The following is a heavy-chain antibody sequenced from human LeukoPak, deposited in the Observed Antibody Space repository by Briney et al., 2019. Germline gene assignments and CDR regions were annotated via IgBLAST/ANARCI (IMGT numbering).Heavy chain of an antibody. CDR1: GGSMSSYY. V-gene: IGHV4-59*01. Sequence: SETLSLTCTVSGGSMSSYYWSWIRQPPGKGLEWIGYIYYSGSTNYNPSLKSRVTISVDTSKNQFSLKLSSVTAADTAVYYCARGQDIVVVPAANSPRYYYYGMDVWGQGTTVTVSS. J-gene: IGHJ6*02. D-gene: IGHD2-2*01. CDR2: IYYSGST. CDR3: ARGQDIVVVPAANSPRYYYYGMDV.